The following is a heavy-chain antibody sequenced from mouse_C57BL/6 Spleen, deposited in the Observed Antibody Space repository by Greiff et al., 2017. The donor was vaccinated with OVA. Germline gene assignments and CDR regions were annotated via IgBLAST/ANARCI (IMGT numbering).Heavy chain of an antibody. CDR2: INPSNGGT. D-gene: IGHD1-1*01. V-gene: IGHV1-53*01. Sequence: VQLQQPGTELVKPGASVKLSCKASGYTFTSYWMHWVKQRPGQGLEWIGNINPSNGGTNYNEKFKSKATLTVDKSSSTAYMQLSSLTSEDSAVYYCAREVITTETWFAYWGQGTLVTVSA. J-gene: IGHJ3*01. CDR3: AREVITTETWFAY. CDR1: GYTFTSYW.